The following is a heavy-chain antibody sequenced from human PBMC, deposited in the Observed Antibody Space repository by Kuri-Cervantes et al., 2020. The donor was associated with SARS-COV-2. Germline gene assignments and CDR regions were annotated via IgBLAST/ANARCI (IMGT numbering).Heavy chain of an antibody. D-gene: IGHD3-16*01. V-gene: IGHV3-49*04. Sequence: GESLKISCAASGFTFSNAWMSWVRQAPGKGLEWVGFIRSKAYGGTTEYAASVKGRFTISRDDSKSIAYLQMNSLKTEDTAVYYCTRGGFPYYYYMDVWGKGTTVTVSS. CDR2: IRSKAYGGTT. CDR1: GFTFSNAW. J-gene: IGHJ6*03. CDR3: TRGGFPYYYYMDV.